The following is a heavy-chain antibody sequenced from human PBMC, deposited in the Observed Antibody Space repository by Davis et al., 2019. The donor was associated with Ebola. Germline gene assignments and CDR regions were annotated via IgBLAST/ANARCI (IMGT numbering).Heavy chain of an antibody. CDR1: GGSISSYY. J-gene: IGHJ4*02. D-gene: IGHD1-14*01. Sequence: MPSETLSLTCTVSGGSISSYYWSWIRQPPGKGLEWIGYIYYSGSTNYNPSLKSRVTISVDTSKNQFSLKLSSVTAADSGVYYCARTALTSVSDAGLGYNYFDPWGQGTLVTVSS. CDR2: IYYSGST. V-gene: IGHV4-59*12. CDR3: ARTALTSVSDAGLGYNYFDP.